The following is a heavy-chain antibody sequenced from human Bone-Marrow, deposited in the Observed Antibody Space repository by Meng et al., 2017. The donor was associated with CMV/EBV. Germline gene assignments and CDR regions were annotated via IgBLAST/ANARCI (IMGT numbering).Heavy chain of an antibody. CDR2: INPSGGST. V-gene: IGHV1-46*01. CDR1: RYTFTSYY. J-gene: IGHJ4*02. D-gene: IGHD1-26*01. Sequence: VQRVLSGAEVKKPGASVKVSCKASRYTFTSYYMHWVRQSPGQGLEWMGIINPSGGSTSYAQKFQGRVTMTRATSTSTVYMELSSLRSEDTAVYYCARDVVGAVGYFDYWGQGTLVTVSS. CDR3: ARDVVGAVGYFDY.